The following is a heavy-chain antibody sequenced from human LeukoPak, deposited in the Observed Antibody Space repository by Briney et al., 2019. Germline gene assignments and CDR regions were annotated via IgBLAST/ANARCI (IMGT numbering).Heavy chain of an antibody. CDR3: ARRWCYDFWSGYPFDY. V-gene: IGHV4-34*01. Sequence: SETLSLTCAVYGGSFSGYYWSWIRQPPGKGLEWIGEINHSGSTNYNPSLKSRVTISVDTSKNQFSLKLSSVTAADTAVYYCARRWCYDFWSGYPFDYWGQGTLVTVSS. D-gene: IGHD3-3*01. J-gene: IGHJ4*02. CDR2: INHSGST. CDR1: GGSFSGYY.